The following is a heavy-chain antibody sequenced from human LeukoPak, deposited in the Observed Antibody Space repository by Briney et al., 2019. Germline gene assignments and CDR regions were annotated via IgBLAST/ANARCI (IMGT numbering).Heavy chain of an antibody. J-gene: IGHJ4*02. V-gene: IGHV1-46*01. CDR1: GYTFTRYY. CDR2: INPSGGSA. D-gene: IGHD3-22*01. CDR3: ARLADYDSSGYLSY. Sequence: ASVKVSCKASGYTFTRYYMHWVRQAPGQGLEWMGIINPSGGSARYAQKFQGRVTMTRDTSTSTVYTEVSSLRSEDTAVCYCARLADYDSSGYLSYWGQGTLVTVSS.